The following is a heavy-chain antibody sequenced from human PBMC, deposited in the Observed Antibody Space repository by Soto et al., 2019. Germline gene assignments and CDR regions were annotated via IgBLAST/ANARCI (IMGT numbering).Heavy chain of an antibody. CDR1: GGSISSYY. D-gene: IGHD3-10*01. V-gene: IGHV4-59*08. CDR2: VHHSSGS. Sequence: QVQLQESGPGLVKPSETLSLSCTVSGGSISSYYWSWFRQSPGKRMEWIGYVHHSSGSSYNPSLQSRVAISLDTSKSQFSLKVTSVTDTDTAVYYCARQGFGPLHGLVDVWGQGTTVTVSS. CDR3: ARQGFGPLHGLVDV. J-gene: IGHJ6*02.